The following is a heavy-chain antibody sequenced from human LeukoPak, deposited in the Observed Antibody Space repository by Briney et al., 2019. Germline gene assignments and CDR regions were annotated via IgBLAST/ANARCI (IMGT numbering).Heavy chain of an antibody. CDR3: ARPQPYGDYVNYFDY. D-gene: IGHD4-17*01. V-gene: IGHV4-34*01. Sequence: SETLSLTCAVYGGSFSGYYWSWIRQPPEKGLEWIGEINHSGSTNYNPSLKSRVTISVDTSKNQFSLKLSSVTAADTAVYYCARPQPYGDYVNYFDYWGQGTLVTVSS. CDR2: INHSGST. J-gene: IGHJ4*02. CDR1: GGSFSGYY.